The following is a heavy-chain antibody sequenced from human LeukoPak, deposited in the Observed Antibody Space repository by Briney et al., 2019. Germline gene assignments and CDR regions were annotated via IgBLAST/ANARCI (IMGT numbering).Heavy chain of an antibody. D-gene: IGHD5-12*01. Sequence: PSETLSLTCTVSGGSISSSSYYWGWIRQPPGKGLEWIGSIYYSGSTYYNPSLKSRITKSVDTSKNQFSLKLSSVTAADTAVYYCASYSGYDFFVEYWGQGTLVTVSS. V-gene: IGHV4-39*01. CDR1: GGSISSSSYY. J-gene: IGHJ4*02. CDR2: IYYSGST. CDR3: ASYSGYDFFVEY.